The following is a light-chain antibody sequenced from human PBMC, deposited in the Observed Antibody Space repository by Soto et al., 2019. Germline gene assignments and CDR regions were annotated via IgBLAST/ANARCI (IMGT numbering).Light chain of an antibody. J-gene: IGKJ4*01. CDR2: DAS. V-gene: IGKV1-13*02. CDR1: QGIGSA. CDR3: LLFNTYPQA. Sequence: AIQLTQSPSSLSASIGDRVTITCLARQGIGSALAWYQQAPGKPPKLLIFDASTLENGVPSRFSGGGSGTDFTLTISSLQPEDFATYYCLLFNTYPQAFGGGTKVEIK.